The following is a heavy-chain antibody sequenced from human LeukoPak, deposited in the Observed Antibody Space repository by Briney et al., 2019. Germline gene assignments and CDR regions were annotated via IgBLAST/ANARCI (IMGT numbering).Heavy chain of an antibody. V-gene: IGHV3-7*01. CDR2: IKQDRSEK. Sequence: GGSLRLSCAASGFTFSSYWMSWVRQAPGKGLEWVANIKQDRSEKYYVDSVKGRFTISRDNAKNSLYLQMNSLRAEDTAVYYCARLSSSSWSPFDYWGQGTLVTVSS. CDR3: ARLSSSSWSPFDY. J-gene: IGHJ4*02. D-gene: IGHD6-13*01. CDR1: GFTFSSYW.